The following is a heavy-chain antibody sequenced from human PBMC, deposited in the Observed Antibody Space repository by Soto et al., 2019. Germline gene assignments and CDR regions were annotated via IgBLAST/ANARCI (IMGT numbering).Heavy chain of an antibody. D-gene: IGHD1-1*01. CDR1: GGTFSTSA. V-gene: IGHV1-69*12. CDR2: IMPVFPTP. J-gene: IGHJ6*02. Sequence: QVQLVQSGAEVKKPGSSVKVSCKASGGTFSTSAISWVRQAPGQGLEWVGGIMPVFPTPDYAQNFQGRVPIPADESTTTAYLELTSLRADDTAVYYCARDKDRLQLGGNYYYILDVWGQGTAITVSS. CDR3: ARDKDRLQLGGNYYYILDV.